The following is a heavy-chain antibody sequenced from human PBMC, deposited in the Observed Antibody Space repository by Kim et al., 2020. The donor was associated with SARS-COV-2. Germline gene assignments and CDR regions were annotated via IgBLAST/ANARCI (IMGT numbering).Heavy chain of an antibody. CDR3: AREPNRRSDY. J-gene: IGHJ4*02. Sequence: GGSLRLSCAASGLTFTTYAMSWVRQTPGKGLEWVSFITAGGETTVYADSVKGRFTISRDDSKNTLFLQMNSLRVEDTAVYYCAREPNRRSDYWGQGTLVT. V-gene: IGHV3-23*01. CDR2: ITAGGETT. CDR1: GLTFTTYA.